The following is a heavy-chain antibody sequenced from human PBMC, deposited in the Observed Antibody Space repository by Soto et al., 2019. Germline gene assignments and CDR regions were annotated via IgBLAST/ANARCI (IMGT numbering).Heavy chain of an antibody. CDR1: GFTFSSYA. D-gene: IGHD4-17*01. Sequence: EVQVLESGGGLVQPGGSLRLSCAASGFTFSSYAMTWVRQAPGKGLEWISSISDGGDGSYYADSVKGRFTLSRDNSKNTLHMQMNSLRADDTAVYSCAKGGLGRAPGLEYWGQGTLVTVSS. CDR2: ISDGGDGS. CDR3: AKGGLGRAPGLEY. J-gene: IGHJ4*02. V-gene: IGHV3-23*01.